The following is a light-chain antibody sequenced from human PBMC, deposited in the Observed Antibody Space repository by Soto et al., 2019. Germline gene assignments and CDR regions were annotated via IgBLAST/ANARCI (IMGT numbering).Light chain of an antibody. V-gene: IGLV4-69*01. J-gene: IGLJ1*01. CDR3: QTWGTGIHYV. CDR2: LNSDGSH. Sequence: QPVLTQSPSASASLGASVKLTCTLSSGHSNYAIAWHQQQPEKGPRYLMKLNSDGSHSKGDGIPDRFSGSSSGAERYLTISGLQSEDEADYYCQTWGTGIHYVFGTGTKLTVL. CDR1: SGHSNYA.